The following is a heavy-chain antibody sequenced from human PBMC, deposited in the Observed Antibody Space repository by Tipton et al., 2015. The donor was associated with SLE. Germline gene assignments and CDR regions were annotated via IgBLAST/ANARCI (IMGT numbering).Heavy chain of an antibody. V-gene: IGHV4-61*09. CDR1: GDSINSGTYY. J-gene: IGHJ3*02. CDR2: IYTSEST. Sequence: TLSLTCTVSGDSINSGTYYWSWIRQPAGKGLEWIGNIYTSESTNYNPSLKSRVTISVDTSKNQFSLKLTSVTAADTAVYYCVRDQVPASGDYHARAFDIWGQGTMVTVSS. D-gene: IGHD4-17*01. CDR3: VRDQVPASGDYHARAFDI.